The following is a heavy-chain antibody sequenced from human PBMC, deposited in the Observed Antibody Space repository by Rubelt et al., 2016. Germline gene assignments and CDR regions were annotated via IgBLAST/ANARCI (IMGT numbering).Heavy chain of an antibody. D-gene: IGHD2-2*02. V-gene: IGHV3-48*02. J-gene: IGHJ3*02. Sequence: EVQLVESGGGLVQPGGSLRLSCAASGFTFSSYSMNWVRQAPGKGLEWVSYISSSCSTICYADSWKGRFTISRDNAKNSLYLQMNSLRDEDTAVYYCARTRRYLDAFDIWGQGTMVTVSS. CDR3: ARTRRYLDAFDI. CDR1: GFTFSSYS. CDR2: ISSSCSTI.